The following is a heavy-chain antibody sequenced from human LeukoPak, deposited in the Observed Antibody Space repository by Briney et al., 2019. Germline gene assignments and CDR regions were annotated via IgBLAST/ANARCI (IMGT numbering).Heavy chain of an antibody. CDR1: GGSISSGSYY. CDR3: ARDRGGYSGYDFYFDY. D-gene: IGHD5-12*01. CDR2: IYTSGST. J-gene: IGHJ4*02. V-gene: IGHV4-61*02. Sequence: SQTLSLTCTVSGGSISSGSYYWSWIRQPAGKGLEWIGRIYTSGSTSYNPSLKSRVTISVDTSKNQFSLKLSSVTAADTAVYYCARDRGGYSGYDFYFDYWGQGTLVTVSS.